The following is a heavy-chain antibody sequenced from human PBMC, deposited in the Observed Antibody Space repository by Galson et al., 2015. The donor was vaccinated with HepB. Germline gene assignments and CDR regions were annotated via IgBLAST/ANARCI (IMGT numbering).Heavy chain of an antibody. J-gene: IGHJ6*02. CDR2: ISTSSCYI. D-gene: IGHD4/OR15-4a*01. V-gene: IGHV3-21*01. CDR1: GFTFSAYT. Sequence: SLRLSCAASGFTFSAYTMNWVRQAPGKGLEWVSSISTSSCYIYYADSVKGRFTISRDNAKNSLYLQMNSLRAEDTAVYYCDCGADDYYYNMDVWGQGTTVTVSS. CDR3: DCGADDYYYNMDV.